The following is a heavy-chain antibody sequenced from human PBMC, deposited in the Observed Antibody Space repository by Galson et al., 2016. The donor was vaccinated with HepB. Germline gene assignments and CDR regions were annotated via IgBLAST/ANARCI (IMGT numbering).Heavy chain of an antibody. J-gene: IGHJ5*01. CDR3: AKDAGGAIMFDS. V-gene: IGHV3-23*01. D-gene: IGHD2-8*02. CDR1: GVTCSTCG. CDR2: ISGGGINT. Sequence: SLRLSCAASGVTCSTCGTAWVRQAPGKGLEWVSSISGGGINTHYADSVKGRFIISRDNSKNMVHLQMNSLRAEDTAVYYCAKDAGGAIMFDSWGHGTLVTVSS.